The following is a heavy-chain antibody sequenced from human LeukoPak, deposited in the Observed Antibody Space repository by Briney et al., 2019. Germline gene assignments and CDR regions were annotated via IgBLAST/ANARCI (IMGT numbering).Heavy chain of an antibody. J-gene: IGHJ4*02. D-gene: IGHD7-27*01. CDR1: GFTLRKYG. V-gene: IGHV3-30*02. CDR2: IRNDGSDK. CDR3: ARDFNWGFDY. Sequence: GGSLRLSCAASGFTLRKYGMHWVRQAPGKGLGWVTLIRNDGSDKYYADSVKGRFTISRDSSKNTVYVQMHSLRPEDTAVYYCARDFNWGFDYWGQGTLVTVSS.